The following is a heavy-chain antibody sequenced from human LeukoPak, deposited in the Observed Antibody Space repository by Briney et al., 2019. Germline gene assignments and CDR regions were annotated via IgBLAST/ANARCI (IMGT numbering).Heavy chain of an antibody. CDR3: ATDGNFDL. V-gene: IGHV4-59*01. D-gene: IGHD1-26*01. CDR1: GGSISSYY. J-gene: IGHJ2*01. Sequence: PSETLSLTCTVSGGSISSYYWSWIRQPPGKGLEWIGCISYSGSTSYNPSLRSRVTISVDTSKNQFSLKLSSVTAADTAVYYCATDGNFDLWGRGTLVTVSS. CDR2: ISYSGST.